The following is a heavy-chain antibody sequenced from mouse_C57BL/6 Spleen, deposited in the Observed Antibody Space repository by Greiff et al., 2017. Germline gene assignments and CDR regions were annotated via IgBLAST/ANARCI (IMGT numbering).Heavy chain of an antibody. CDR2: IYPRSGNT. V-gene: IGHV1-81*01. D-gene: IGHD1-1*01. J-gene: IGHJ1*03. CDR1: GYTFTSYG. CDR3: ARSSYCGSSYGWYFDV. Sequence: VQLQQSGAELARPGASVKLSCKASGYTFTSYGISWVKQRTGQGLEWIGEIYPRSGNTYYNEKFKGKATVTAAKSSSTAYMELRSLTSEDSAVDFCARSSYCGSSYGWYFDVWGTGTTVTVSS.